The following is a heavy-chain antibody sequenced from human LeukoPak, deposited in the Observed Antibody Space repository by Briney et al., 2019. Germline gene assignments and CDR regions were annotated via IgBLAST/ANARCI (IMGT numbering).Heavy chain of an antibody. Sequence: SETLSLTCAVYGESFSGYYWSRIRQPPGKGLEWIGEINHSGSTNYNPSLKSRVTISVDTSKNQFSLKLSSVTAADTAVYYCARGRGTGGGYDLQVHFDYWGQGTLVTVSS. V-gene: IGHV4-34*01. D-gene: IGHD5-12*01. CDR3: ARGRGTGGGYDLQVHFDY. CDR1: GESFSGYY. CDR2: INHSGST. J-gene: IGHJ4*02.